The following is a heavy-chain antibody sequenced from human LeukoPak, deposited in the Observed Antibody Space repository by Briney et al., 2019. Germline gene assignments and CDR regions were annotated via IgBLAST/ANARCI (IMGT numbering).Heavy chain of an antibody. Sequence: ASVKVSCKASGYTFTSYGISWVRQAPGQGLEWMGWISAYNGNTNYAQKLQGRVTMTTDTSTSTAYMELRSLRSDDTAVYYCARDFNHYDSSGYYYGWFDPWGQGTLVTVSS. CDR3: ARDFNHYDSSGYYYGWFDP. D-gene: IGHD3-22*01. CDR2: ISAYNGNT. CDR1: GYTFTSYG. J-gene: IGHJ5*02. V-gene: IGHV1-18*01.